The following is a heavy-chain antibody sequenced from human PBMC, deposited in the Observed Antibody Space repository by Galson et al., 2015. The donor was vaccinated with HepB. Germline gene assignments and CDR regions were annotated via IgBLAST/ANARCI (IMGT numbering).Heavy chain of an antibody. Sequence: ETLSLTCTVSGGSISSYYWSWIRQPPGKGLEWIGYIYYSGSTNYNPSLKSRVTISVDTSKNQFSLKLSSVTAADTAVYYCAREGDGSSFDYWGQGTLVTVSS. CDR1: GGSISSYY. CDR3: AREGDGSSFDY. CDR2: IYYSGST. J-gene: IGHJ4*02. V-gene: IGHV4-59*01. D-gene: IGHD6-6*01.